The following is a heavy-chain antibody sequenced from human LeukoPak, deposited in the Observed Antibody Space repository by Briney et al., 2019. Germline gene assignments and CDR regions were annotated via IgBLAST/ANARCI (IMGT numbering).Heavy chain of an antibody. CDR3: ARGLRLPRRPVDY. CDR1: GGSFSGYY. CDR2: INHSGST. Sequence: SETLSLTCAVYGGSFSGYYWSWIRQPPGKGLEWIGEINHSGSTNYNPSPKSRVTISVDTSKNQFSLKLSSVTAADTAVYYCARGLRLPRRPVDYWGQGTLVTVSS. D-gene: IGHD3-10*01. V-gene: IGHV4-34*01. J-gene: IGHJ4*02.